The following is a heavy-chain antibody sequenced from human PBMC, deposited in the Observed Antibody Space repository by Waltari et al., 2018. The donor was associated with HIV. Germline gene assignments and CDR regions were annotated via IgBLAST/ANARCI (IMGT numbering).Heavy chain of an antibody. CDR3: ARAVQGYCSGGSCENYFDY. V-gene: IGHV4-39*01. J-gene: IGHJ4*02. D-gene: IGHD2-15*01. Sequence: QLQLQESGPGLVKPSETLSLTCTVSGGSISSSSYYWGWIRQPPGKGLVWIGSIYYSGSTYYNPSLKSRVTISVDTSKNQFSLKLSSVTAADTAVYYCARAVQGYCSGGSCENYFDYWGQGTLVTVSS. CDR1: GGSISSSSYY. CDR2: IYYSGST.